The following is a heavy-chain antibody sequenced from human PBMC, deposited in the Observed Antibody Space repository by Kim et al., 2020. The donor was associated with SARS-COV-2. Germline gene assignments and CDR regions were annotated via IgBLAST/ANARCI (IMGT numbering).Heavy chain of an antibody. Sequence: LKSRVTISVDASKNQFSLKLSSVTAADTAVYYCARVRGGVVVVPAAGDIWGQGTMVTVSS. CDR3: ARVRGGVVVVPAAGDI. V-gene: IGHV4-39*07. D-gene: IGHD2-2*01. J-gene: IGHJ3*02.